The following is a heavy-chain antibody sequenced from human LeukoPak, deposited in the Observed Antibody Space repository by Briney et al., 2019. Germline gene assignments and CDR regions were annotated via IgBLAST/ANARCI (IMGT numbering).Heavy chain of an antibody. CDR2: IYYTGST. Sequence: SETLSLTCTVSGGSISSSSYYWGWIRQPPGKGLEWIGSIYYTGSTYYNPSLKSRVTISVDTSKNQFSLKLSSVTAADTAVYYCARISSSNWYNERGAFDVWGQGTMVTVSS. CDR3: ARISSSNWYNERGAFDV. J-gene: IGHJ3*01. V-gene: IGHV4-39*07. CDR1: GGSISSSSYY. D-gene: IGHD6-13*01.